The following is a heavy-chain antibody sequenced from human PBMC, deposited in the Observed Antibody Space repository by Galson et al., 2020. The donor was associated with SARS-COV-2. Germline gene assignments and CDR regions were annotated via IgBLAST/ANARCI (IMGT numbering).Heavy chain of an antibody. D-gene: IGHD1-26*01. V-gene: IGHV3-21*01. CDR2: ISSSSSYI. CDR1: GFTFSSYS. CDR3: ARHIVGARYFDY. J-gene: IGHJ4*02. Sequence: GGSLRLSCAASGFTFSSYSMNWLRQAPGKGLEWVSSISSSSSYIYYADSVKGRFTISRDNAKNSLYLQMNSLRAEDTAVYYCARHIVGARYFDYWGQGTLVTVSS.